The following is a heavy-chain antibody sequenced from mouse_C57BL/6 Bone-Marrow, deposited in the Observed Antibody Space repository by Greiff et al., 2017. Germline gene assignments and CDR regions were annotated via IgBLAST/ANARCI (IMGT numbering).Heavy chain of an antibody. D-gene: IGHD2-4*01. Sequence: VMLVESGAELARPGASVKLSCKASGYTFTSYGISWVKQRTGQGLEWIGEIYPRSGNTYYNEKFKGKAQLTADKSSSTAYMELRSLTSEDSAVYFCASFYYDYEGWYFDVWGTGTTVTVSS. CDR2: IYPRSGNT. CDR1: GYTFTSYG. CDR3: ASFYYDYEGWYFDV. J-gene: IGHJ1*03. V-gene: IGHV1-81*01.